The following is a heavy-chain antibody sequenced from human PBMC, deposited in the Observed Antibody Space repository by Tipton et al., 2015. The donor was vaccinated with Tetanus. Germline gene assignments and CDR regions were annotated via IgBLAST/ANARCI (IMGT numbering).Heavy chain of an antibody. CDR2: INPNSGGT. Sequence: QSGPEVKKPGASVKVSYKASGYTFTGYYMHWVRQAPGQGLEGMGRINPNSGGTNHAQKFKGRVTMTRVTSISTAYMELSRLRSDDTAVYYCARDLIVHGDFGKIDAFDIWGQGTMVTVSS. D-gene: IGHD4-17*01. J-gene: IGHJ3*02. CDR1: GYTFTGYY. CDR3: ARDLIVHGDFGKIDAFDI. V-gene: IGHV1-2*06.